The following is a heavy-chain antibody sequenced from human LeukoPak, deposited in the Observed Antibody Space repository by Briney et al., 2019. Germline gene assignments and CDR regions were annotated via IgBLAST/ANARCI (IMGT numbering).Heavy chain of an antibody. CDR3: ARESAGGPDY. J-gene: IGHJ4*02. Sequence: PGGSLRLSCAASGFTLSSHWMSWVRQAPGEGLEWVANIKQDGSEQYYVDSVRGRFTISRDNAKNSLYLQMNSLRAEDTAIYYCARESAGGPDYWGQGTLATVSS. CDR2: IKQDGSEQ. V-gene: IGHV3-7*05. CDR1: GFTLSSHW. D-gene: IGHD6-19*01.